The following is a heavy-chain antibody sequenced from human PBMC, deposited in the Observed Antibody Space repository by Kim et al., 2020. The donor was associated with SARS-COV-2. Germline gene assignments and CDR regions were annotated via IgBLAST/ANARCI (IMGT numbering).Heavy chain of an antibody. V-gene: IGHV3-23*01. CDR3: AKDLNYYGSGSPDS. J-gene: IGHJ4*02. D-gene: IGHD3-10*01. Sequence: ADSVKGRFTISSDNSKNTLYVHMDHLRAEDPAVYYCAKDLNYYGSGSPDSWGQGTLVTVSS.